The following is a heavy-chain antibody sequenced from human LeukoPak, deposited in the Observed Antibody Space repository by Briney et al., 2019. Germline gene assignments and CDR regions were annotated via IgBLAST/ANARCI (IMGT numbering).Heavy chain of an antibody. J-gene: IGHJ4*02. Sequence: GGSLRLSCAASGFTFSDYYMSWIRQAPGKGLEWVSYISSSGSTIYYADSVKGRFTISRDNAKNSLYLQMNSLRAEDTAVYYCAKDKRYSSGWPYYFDYWGQGTLVTVSS. CDR2: ISSSGSTI. V-gene: IGHV3-11*01. D-gene: IGHD6-19*01. CDR3: AKDKRYSSGWPYYFDY. CDR1: GFTFSDYY.